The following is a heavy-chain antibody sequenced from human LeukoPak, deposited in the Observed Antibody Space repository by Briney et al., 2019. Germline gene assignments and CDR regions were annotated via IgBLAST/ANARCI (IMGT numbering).Heavy chain of an antibody. Sequence: GGSLRLSCVASGFIFNSYEMNWVRQAPGKGLEWVSSISSSSSYIYYADSVKGRFTISRDNAKNSLYLQMNSLRAEDTAVYYCARDHVSYTAATDHDAFDIWGQGTMVTVSS. CDR2: ISSSSSYI. D-gene: IGHD1-14*01. V-gene: IGHV3-21*01. CDR3: ARDHVSYTAATDHDAFDI. J-gene: IGHJ3*02. CDR1: GFIFNSYE.